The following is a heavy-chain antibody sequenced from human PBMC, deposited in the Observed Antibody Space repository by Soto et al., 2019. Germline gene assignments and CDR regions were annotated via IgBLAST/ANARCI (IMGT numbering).Heavy chain of an antibody. J-gene: IGHJ3*01. Sequence: QAHLEQSGAEVKRPGASVKVSCKASGYTFNSYGISWVRQAPGQGLEWMGGIVPMFGTTNLALKFEDRVTITADELTTTVYMEIRGLTSEDTAVYYCARDLADVHLWDAFDVWGHGTRVTVSS. CDR1: GYTFNSYG. V-gene: IGHV1-69*01. CDR3: ARDLADVHLWDAFDV. CDR2: IVPMFGTT. D-gene: IGHD6-13*01.